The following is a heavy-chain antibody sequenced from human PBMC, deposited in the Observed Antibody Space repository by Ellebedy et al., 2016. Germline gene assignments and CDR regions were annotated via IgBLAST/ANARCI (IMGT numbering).Heavy chain of an antibody. CDR1: GLTFTSYS. J-gene: IGHJ4*02. Sequence: GGSLRLXXEVSGLTFTSYSLNWVRQAPGKWLEWISYISGSRNVISYADSVRGRFTVSRDNARNSLYLQMNNLRAEDTAVYYCARDWGGHETPTSFDYWGQGTLVIVS. D-gene: IGHD2/OR15-2a*01. CDR3: ARDWGGHETPTSFDY. V-gene: IGHV3-48*04. CDR2: ISGSRNVI.